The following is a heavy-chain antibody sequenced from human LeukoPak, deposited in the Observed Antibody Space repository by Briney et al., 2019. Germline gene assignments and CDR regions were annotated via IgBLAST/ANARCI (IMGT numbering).Heavy chain of an antibody. J-gene: IGHJ4*02. CDR1: GGSISSSYYY. V-gene: IGHV4-39*02. D-gene: IGHD4-17*01. Sequence: SETLSLTCTVSGGSISSSYYYWGWIRQPPGKGLEWIGSIYYSGSTYYNPSLKSRVTISVDTSKNQFSLKLRSVTAADTAVYYCARDPGPSDYGDNGGWGQGTLVTVSS. CDR2: IYYSGST. CDR3: ARDPGPSDYGDNGG.